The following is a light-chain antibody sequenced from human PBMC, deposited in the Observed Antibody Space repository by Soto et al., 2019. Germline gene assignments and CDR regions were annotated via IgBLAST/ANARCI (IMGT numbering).Light chain of an antibody. V-gene: IGKV3-11*01. CDR3: QQRSHWGL. Sequence: EIVLTQSPATLSLSPGERATLSCRASQSVSSYLAWYQQKPGQAPRLLIYDASNRATGIPARFSGSGSGTDFTLTISSLEPEDFAVYYCQQRSHWGLFGGGTKVEIK. J-gene: IGKJ4*01. CDR1: QSVSSY. CDR2: DAS.